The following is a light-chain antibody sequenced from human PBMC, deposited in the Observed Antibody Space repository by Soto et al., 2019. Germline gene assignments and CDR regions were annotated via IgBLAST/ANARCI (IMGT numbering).Light chain of an antibody. Sequence: QSELTQPAAVSGSPGESITISCTGTSSDVGGYNYVSWYQQHPGKAPKLMMYDVSKRPSGVSNRFSGSKSGNTASLTISGLQAEDEADDYCSSYTSSSTPYDFGTGTKVTAL. CDR3: SSYTSSSTPYD. CDR2: DVS. CDR1: SSDVGGYNY. J-gene: IGLJ1*01. V-gene: IGLV2-14*01.